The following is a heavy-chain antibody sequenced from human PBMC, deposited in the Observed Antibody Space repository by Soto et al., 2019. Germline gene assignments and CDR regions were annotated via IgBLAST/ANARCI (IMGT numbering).Heavy chain of an antibody. CDR3: AREPAAGTDY. CDR1: SGSISSGSYY. V-gene: IGHV4-31*03. J-gene: IGHJ4*02. D-gene: IGHD6-13*01. Sequence: QVQLQESGRGLVKPSQTLSLTCTVSSGSISSGSYYWSWIRQHPGKGLEWIGYIYYSGSTYYNPSLKSRVTISVDTSKNQFSLKLSSVTAADTVVYYCAREPAAGTDYWGQGTLVTVSS. CDR2: IYYSGST.